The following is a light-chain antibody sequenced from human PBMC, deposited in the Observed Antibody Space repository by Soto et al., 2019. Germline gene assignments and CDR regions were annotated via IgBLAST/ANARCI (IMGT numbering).Light chain of an antibody. CDR1: RGIRND. V-gene: IGKV1-17*01. CDR2: AAS. Sequence: DIQMTQSPSSLSASAGDRVTITCRASRGIRNDLAWYQQKPGKAPKRLIYAASTLESGVPPRFSVSGSGTEFTLTISSLQPEDFATYYCLQDNNYPRTFGQGTRVEIK. J-gene: IGKJ1*01. CDR3: LQDNNYPRT.